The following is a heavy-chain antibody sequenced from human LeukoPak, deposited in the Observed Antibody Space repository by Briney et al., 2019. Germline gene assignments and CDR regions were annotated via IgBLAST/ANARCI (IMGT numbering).Heavy chain of an antibody. CDR1: GGTFSSYA. CDR2: IIPIFGTA. Sequence: SVKVSCKASGGTFSSYAISWVRQAPGQGLEWMGGIIPIFGTANYAQKFQGRVTITADESTSTAYMELRSLRSEDTAVYYCARGIAVAGPTGANWFDPWGQGTLVTVSS. CDR3: ARGIAVAGPTGANWFDP. J-gene: IGHJ5*02. V-gene: IGHV1-69*01. D-gene: IGHD6-19*01.